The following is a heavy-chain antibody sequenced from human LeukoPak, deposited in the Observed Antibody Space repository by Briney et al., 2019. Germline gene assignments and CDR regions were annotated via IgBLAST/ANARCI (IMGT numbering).Heavy chain of an antibody. J-gene: IGHJ3*02. CDR2: VYYSGTT. CDR3: ARDLKGSSPRNAFDI. Sequence: SETLSLTCTVSGGSISSYYWSWIRQPPGKGLEWIGYVYYSGTTNYNPSLKSRVIISVDTSKNQFSLKLSPVIAADTAVYYCARDLKGSSPRNAFDIWGQGTMVTVSS. CDR1: GGSISSYY. D-gene: IGHD2-2*01. V-gene: IGHV4-59*01.